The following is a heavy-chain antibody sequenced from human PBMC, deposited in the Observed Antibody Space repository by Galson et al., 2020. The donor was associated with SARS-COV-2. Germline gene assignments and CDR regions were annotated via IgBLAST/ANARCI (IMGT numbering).Heavy chain of an antibody. Sequence: GESLKISCVASGFTFKDYWMSWVRQAPGKGLEWVANIRGDGSERNYVDSVKGRFSISRDNAVNSLYLQMNSLRAEDTVVYYCTREGWQGGYWGQGTRVTVSS. CDR1: GFTFKDYW. CDR2: IRGDGSER. J-gene: IGHJ4*02. CDR3: TREGWQGGY. D-gene: IGHD6-19*01. V-gene: IGHV3-7*01.